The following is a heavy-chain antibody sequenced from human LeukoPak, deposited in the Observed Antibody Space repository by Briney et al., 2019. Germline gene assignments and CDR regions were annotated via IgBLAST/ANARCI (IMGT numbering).Heavy chain of an antibody. CDR2: INHSGST. Sequence: SETLSLTCAVYGGSFSGYYWSWIRQPPGKGLEWIGEINHSGSTSYNPSLKSRVTISVDTSKNQFSLKLSSVTAADTAVYYCARGRWKGYCTNGVCPWYFDYWGQGTLVTVSS. CDR3: ARGRWKGYCTNGVCPWYFDY. CDR1: GGSFSGYY. D-gene: IGHD2-8*01. V-gene: IGHV4-34*01. J-gene: IGHJ4*02.